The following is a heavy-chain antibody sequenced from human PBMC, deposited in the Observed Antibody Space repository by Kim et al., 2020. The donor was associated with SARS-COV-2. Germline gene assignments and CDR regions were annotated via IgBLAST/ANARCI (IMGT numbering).Heavy chain of an antibody. Sequence: DSVKGRFTVSRDNAERSLFLQMNSLRVEDTAVYYCVRAGAAGPSRCYFDLWGRGTLVTVSS. J-gene: IGHJ2*01. CDR3: VRAGAAGPSRCYFDL. D-gene: IGHD6-13*01. V-gene: IGHV3-7*01.